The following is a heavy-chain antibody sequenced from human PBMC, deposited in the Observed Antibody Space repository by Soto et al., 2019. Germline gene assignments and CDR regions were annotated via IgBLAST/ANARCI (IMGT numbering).Heavy chain of an antibody. V-gene: IGHV4-30-4*01. CDR2: IYYSGST. CDR3: ARGGYYYDSSGYYPPPPDFDY. Sequence: SETLSLTCTVSGGSISSGDYYWSWIRQPPGKGLEWIGYIYYSGSTYYNPSLKSRVTISVDTSKNQFSLKLSSVTAADTAVYYCARGGYYYDSSGYYPPPPDFDYWGQGTLVTVSS. CDR1: GGSISSGDYY. J-gene: IGHJ4*02. D-gene: IGHD3-22*01.